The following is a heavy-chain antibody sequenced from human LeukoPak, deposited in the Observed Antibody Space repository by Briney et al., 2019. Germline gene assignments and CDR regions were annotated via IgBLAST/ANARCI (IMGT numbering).Heavy chain of an antibody. Sequence: SVKVSCKASGGTFSSYTISWVRQAPGQGLEWMGRIIPILGIANYAQKFQGRVTITADKSTSTAYMELSSLRSEDTAVYHCAKSPLTDIVVVPAAIYYYYYMDVWGKGTTVTVSS. CDR3: AKSPLTDIVVVPAAIYYYYYMDV. D-gene: IGHD2-2*02. CDR2: IIPILGIA. CDR1: GGTFSSYT. J-gene: IGHJ6*03. V-gene: IGHV1-69*02.